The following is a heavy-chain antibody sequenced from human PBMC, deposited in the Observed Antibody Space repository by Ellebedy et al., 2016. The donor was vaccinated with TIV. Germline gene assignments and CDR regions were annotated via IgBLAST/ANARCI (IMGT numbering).Heavy chain of an antibody. D-gene: IGHD2/OR15-2a*01. J-gene: IGHJ6*02. Sequence: PGGSLRLSCAASGSTFSKYGRHWVRKAPGKGLEWVADIWYDGSNIYYADSVKGRFTISRDNSENTLYLQMNSLRAEDTGVYYCATERRNYYNGMDVWGQGTTVTVSS. V-gene: IGHV3-33*01. CDR1: GSTFSKYG. CDR2: IWYDGSNI. CDR3: ATERRNYYNGMDV.